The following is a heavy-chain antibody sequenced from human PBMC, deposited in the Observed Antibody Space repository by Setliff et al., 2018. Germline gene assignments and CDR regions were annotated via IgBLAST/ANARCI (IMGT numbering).Heavy chain of an antibody. Sequence: PGESLKISCKGSGYSFTNYWIGWVRQMPGKGLEWMGIIYPGDSETRYSPSFQGQVTISADKSISTAYLQWSSLKASDIAMYYCAKANLDILTGYYFDYWGQGTLVTVSS. CDR3: AKANLDILTGYYFDY. CDR2: IYPGDSET. CDR1: GYSFTNYW. D-gene: IGHD3-9*01. V-gene: IGHV5-51*01. J-gene: IGHJ4*02.